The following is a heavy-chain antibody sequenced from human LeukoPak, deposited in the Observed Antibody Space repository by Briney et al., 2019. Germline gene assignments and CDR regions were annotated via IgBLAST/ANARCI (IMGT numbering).Heavy chain of an antibody. J-gene: IGHJ5*01. D-gene: IGHD1-14*01. Sequence: GGSLRLSCAASGFSFSSYSMTWARQAPGKGLEWVSSISRSGDRTYYADSVKGRFTISRDNSKNIVYLQMDSLRVEDTALYYCANDLPGKVWFDSWGQGTLVIVSS. CDR2: ISRSGDRT. CDR3: ANDLPGKVWFDS. CDR1: GFSFSSYS. V-gene: IGHV3-23*01.